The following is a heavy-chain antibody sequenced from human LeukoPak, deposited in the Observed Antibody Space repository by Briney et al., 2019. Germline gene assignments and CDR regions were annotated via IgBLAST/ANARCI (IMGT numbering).Heavy chain of an antibody. CDR2: ISYDGSNK. CDR1: GFTFSSYA. CDR3: ARGNRMFDY. Sequence: GGSLRLPCAASGFTFSSYAMHWVRQAPGKGLEWVAVISYDGSNKYYADSVKGRFTISRDNSKNTLYLQMNSLRAEDTAVYYCARGNRMFDYWGQGTLVTVSS. J-gene: IGHJ4*02. D-gene: IGHD1/OR15-1a*01. V-gene: IGHV3-30-3*01.